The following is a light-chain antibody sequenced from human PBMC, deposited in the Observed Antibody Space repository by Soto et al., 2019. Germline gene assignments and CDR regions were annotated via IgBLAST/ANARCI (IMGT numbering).Light chain of an antibody. J-gene: IGKJ3*01. V-gene: IGKV3-20*01. Sequence: EIVLTQSPGTLSLSAGERATLSCRASQTISSNYLAWYQQKPGQAPRLLIFGASYRATGIPDRFRCSGSGTDFTLTISRLEPEDFAVYYCQPYGRSPPEFTFGPGTKVDIK. CDR2: GAS. CDR3: QPYGRSPPEFT. CDR1: QTISSNY.